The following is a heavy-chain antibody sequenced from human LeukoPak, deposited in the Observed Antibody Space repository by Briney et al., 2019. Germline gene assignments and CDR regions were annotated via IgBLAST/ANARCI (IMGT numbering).Heavy chain of an antibody. CDR2: IYYSGST. CDR3: TRSTTIKGWFDP. J-gene: IGHJ5*02. D-gene: IGHD4-11*01. CDR1: GGSIGSSTYY. V-gene: IGHV4-39*01. Sequence: PSETLSLTCTVSGGSIGSSTYYWGWIRQPPGKGLEWIGSIYYSGSTYYNPSLKSRVTISVDTSKNQFSLNLTSVTAADTAVYYCTRSTTIKGWFDPWGQGTLVTVSP.